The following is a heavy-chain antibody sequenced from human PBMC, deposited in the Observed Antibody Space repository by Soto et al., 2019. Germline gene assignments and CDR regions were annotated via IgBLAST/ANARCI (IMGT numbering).Heavy chain of an antibody. CDR1: GGSISSGYYY. Sequence: SETLSLTCTVSGGSISSGYYYWSWIRQPPGKGLEWIGYIYYSGSTYYNPSLKSRVTISVDTSKNQFSLKLSSVTAADTAVYYCARVVVAATGSLHLYYYYGMDVWGQGTTVTVSS. V-gene: IGHV4-30-4*01. J-gene: IGHJ6*02. CDR2: IYYSGST. D-gene: IGHD2-15*01. CDR3: ARVVVAATGSLHLYYYYGMDV.